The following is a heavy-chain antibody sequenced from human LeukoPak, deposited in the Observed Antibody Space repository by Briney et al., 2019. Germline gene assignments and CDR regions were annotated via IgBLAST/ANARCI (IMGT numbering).Heavy chain of an antibody. D-gene: IGHD2-2*01. CDR2: IKQDGSEK. V-gene: IGHV3-7*03. Sequence: GGSLRLSCAASGFTFSSYWMSWVRQDPGKGLEWVANIKQDGSEKYYVDSVKGRFTISRDNAKNSLYLQMNSLRAEDTAVYYCARVVSFYCSSTSCSSDYFDYWGQGTLVTVSS. CDR1: GFTFSSYW. CDR3: ARVVSFYCSSTSCSSDYFDY. J-gene: IGHJ4*02.